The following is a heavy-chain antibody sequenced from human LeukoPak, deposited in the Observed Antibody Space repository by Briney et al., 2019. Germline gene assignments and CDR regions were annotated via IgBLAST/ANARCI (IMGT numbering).Heavy chain of an antibody. Sequence: PGGSLRLSCAASGFAFSDYSMNWVRQAPGKGLEWISAITSDSNIIYYADSMRGRITISRDNAENSLYLQMNGLRAEDTAIYYCASGGARVWGYWGQGALVIVSS. CDR1: GFAFSDYS. CDR3: ASGGARVWGY. D-gene: IGHD3-16*01. V-gene: IGHV3-21*06. CDR2: ITSDSNII. J-gene: IGHJ4*02.